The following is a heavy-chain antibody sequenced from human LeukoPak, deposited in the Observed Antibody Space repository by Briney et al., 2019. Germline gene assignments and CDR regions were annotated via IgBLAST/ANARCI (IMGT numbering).Heavy chain of an antibody. CDR3: ASLYYDSSGYYQICYFDY. V-gene: IGHV4-39*01. CDR2: IYYSGST. CDR1: GGSISSSSYY. J-gene: IGHJ4*02. Sequence: SETLSLTCTVSGGSISSSSYYWGWIRQPPGKGLEWIGRIYYSGSTYYNPSLKRRVTISVDTSKNQFSLNLSSVTAADTAVYYCASLYYDSSGYYQICYFDYWGQGTLVTVSS. D-gene: IGHD3-22*01.